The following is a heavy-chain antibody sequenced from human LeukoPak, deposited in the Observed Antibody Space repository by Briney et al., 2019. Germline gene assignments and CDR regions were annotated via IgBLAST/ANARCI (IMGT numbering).Heavy chain of an antibody. V-gene: IGHV4-39*01. D-gene: IGHD2-15*01. CDR1: GGSISSSSYY. J-gene: IGHJ4*02. Sequence: PSETLSLTCTVSGGSISSSSYYWGWLRQPPGKGLEWIGSIYYSGSTYYNPSLKSRVTISVDTSKNQFSLKLSSVTAADTAVYYCARHIRGGYKAFDYWGQGTLVTVS. CDR3: ARHIRGGYKAFDY. CDR2: IYYSGST.